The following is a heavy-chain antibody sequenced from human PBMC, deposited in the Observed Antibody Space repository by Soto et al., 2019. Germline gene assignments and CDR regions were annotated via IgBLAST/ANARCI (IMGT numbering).Heavy chain of an antibody. D-gene: IGHD3-10*01. CDR1: GGAIGSYY. V-gene: IGHV4-59*01. CDR3: AGAGTYRFDF. J-gene: IGHJ4*02. CDR2: ISHSGST. Sequence: SETLSLTCTVSGGAIGSYYWSWIRQPPGKGLEWMGYISHSGSTNYNHSLKSRVTISVDTSKNQFSLKLSSVTAADTAVYYCAGAGTYRFDFWGQGILVTVSS.